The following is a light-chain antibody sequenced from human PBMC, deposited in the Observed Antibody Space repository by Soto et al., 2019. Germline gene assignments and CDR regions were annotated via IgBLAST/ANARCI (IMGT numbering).Light chain of an antibody. Sequence: DIQMTQSPSSVSASVGDRVTITCRASQGISSWLVWYQQKPGKAPKLLIYAASSLQSGVPSRFSGSGSGTEFTLTISSLQPEDFATYYCQQANSFPLTFGGGTKVEIK. J-gene: IGKJ4*01. CDR3: QQANSFPLT. V-gene: IGKV1-12*01. CDR2: AAS. CDR1: QGISSW.